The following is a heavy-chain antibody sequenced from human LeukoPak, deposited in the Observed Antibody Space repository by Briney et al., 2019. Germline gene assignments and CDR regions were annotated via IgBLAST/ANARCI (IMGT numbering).Heavy chain of an antibody. CDR2: VHHSGNT. Sequence: PSETLSLTCSVSGFSVSSGNYWGWIRQPPGRGLERIGNVHHSGNTYYNMSLRSRVTLSLDTSRNQFSLSLTSVTAADTAVYFCARVRGSGYYYLPFDSWARGAVVTVSS. V-gene: IGHV4-38-2*02. CDR3: ARVRGSGYYYLPFDS. D-gene: IGHD3-22*01. J-gene: IGHJ4*02. CDR1: GFSVSSGNY.